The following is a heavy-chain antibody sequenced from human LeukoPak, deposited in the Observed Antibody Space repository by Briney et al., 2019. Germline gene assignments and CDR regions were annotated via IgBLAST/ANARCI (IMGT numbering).Heavy chain of an antibody. J-gene: IGHJ4*02. D-gene: IGHD6-19*01. CDR2: IRSKANNYAA. CDR1: GFTFSDST. Sequence: GGSLRLSCAASGFTFSDSTMHWVRQASGKGLEWVGRIRSKANNYAAAYAVSVRGRFTISRDDSKNTAYLQMNDLKIEDTAFYYCTRQSPAVAGTDYWGQGTLVTVSS. V-gene: IGHV3-73*01. CDR3: TRQSPAVAGTDY.